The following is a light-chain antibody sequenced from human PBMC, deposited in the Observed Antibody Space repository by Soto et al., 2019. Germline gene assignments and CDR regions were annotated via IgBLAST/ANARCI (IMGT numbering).Light chain of an antibody. CDR2: LAS. Sequence: EIVLTQSPGTLSLSPGERATLSCRASQSVSSSYFAWYQQKPGQAPRLLIYLASSRATGIPDRFSGSGSGTDFTLTISRLEPEDFAVYYCQQYGSSPPWTFGQGTKVEIK. CDR3: QQYGSSPPWT. CDR1: QSVSSSY. V-gene: IGKV3-20*01. J-gene: IGKJ1*01.